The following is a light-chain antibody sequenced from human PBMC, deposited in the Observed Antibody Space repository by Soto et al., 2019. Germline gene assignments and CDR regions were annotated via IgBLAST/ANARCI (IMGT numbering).Light chain of an antibody. J-gene: IGKJ4*01. CDR1: QSVRTF. CDR3: QQRITWPPALS. Sequence: EIVLTQSPATLSLSPGERATLSCRASQSVRTFLAWYQQKPGQAPRLLIYDASKRATGIPDRFSGSGSGTDFTLTISSLEPEDFAVYYCQQRITWPPALSFGGGTKVEF. V-gene: IGKV3-11*01. CDR2: DAS.